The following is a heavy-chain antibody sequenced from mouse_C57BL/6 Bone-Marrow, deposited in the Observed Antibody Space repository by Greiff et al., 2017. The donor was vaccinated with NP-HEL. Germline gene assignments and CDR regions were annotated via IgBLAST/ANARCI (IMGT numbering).Heavy chain of an antibody. CDR1: GYAFSNSW. Sequence: VKLQESGPELVKPGASVKISCKASGYAFSNSWMNWVKQSPGKGLEWIGRINPGDGATNYNGKFKGKATLTADKSSSTAYMQLSSLTSEDSAVYFCARRDYFDYWGQGTTLTVSS. CDR3: ARRDYFDY. V-gene: IGHV1-82*01. CDR2: INPGDGAT. J-gene: IGHJ2*01.